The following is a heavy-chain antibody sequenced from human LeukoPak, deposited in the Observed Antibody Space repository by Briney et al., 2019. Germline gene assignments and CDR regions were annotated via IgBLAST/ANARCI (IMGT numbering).Heavy chain of an antibody. J-gene: IGHJ4*02. CDR2: ISSSGSTI. CDR3: ARDPRSHTFGGVIVRSRKFDY. V-gene: IGHV3-11*01. Sequence: GGSLRLSCAASGFIFSDYYMSWIRQAPGKGLEWVSYISSSGSTIYYADSVKGRFTISRDNAKNSLYLQMNSLRAEDTAVYYCARDPRSHTFGGVIVRSRKFDYWGQGTLVTVSS. D-gene: IGHD3-16*02. CDR1: GFIFSDYY.